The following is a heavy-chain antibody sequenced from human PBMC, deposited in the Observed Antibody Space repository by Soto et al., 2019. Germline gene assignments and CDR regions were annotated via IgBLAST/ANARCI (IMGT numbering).Heavy chain of an antibody. CDR1: GGSISSYY. CDR3: ARGPSTNAYLDY. V-gene: IGHV4-59*12. J-gene: IGHJ4*02. Sequence: SETLSLTCTVSGGSISSYYWSWIRQPPGKGLEWIGDIYHSGNNNYNPSLKSRVTISIDKSNNQFSLNLRSVTAADTAVYYCARGPSTNAYLDYWGQGTLVTVYS. D-gene: IGHD1-1*01. CDR2: IYHSGNN.